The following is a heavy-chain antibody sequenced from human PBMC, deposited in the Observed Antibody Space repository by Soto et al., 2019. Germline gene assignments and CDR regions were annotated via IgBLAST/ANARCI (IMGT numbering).Heavy chain of an antibody. CDR1: GFTFDDYG. V-gene: IGHV3-9*01. J-gene: IGHJ4*02. CDR2: INWNSDIT. D-gene: IGHD1-26*01. CDR3: ARDREARTRGYFDS. Sequence: EVQLVESGGDLVQPGRSLRLSCVVSGFTFDDYGMHWVRQAPGKGLEWVAGINWNSDITDDADSVKGRLTVSRDNAKNSLYLQMNSLRVEDTALYFCARDREARTRGYFDSWGRGTLVIVTS.